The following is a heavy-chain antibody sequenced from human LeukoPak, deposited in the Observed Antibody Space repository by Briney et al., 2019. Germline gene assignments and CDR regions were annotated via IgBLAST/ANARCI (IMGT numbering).Heavy chain of an antibody. D-gene: IGHD2-8*01. J-gene: IGHJ4*02. CDR2: INPSGGST. Sequence: ASVKVSCTASGYTFTSYYMHWVRQAPGQGLEWMGIINPSGGSTSYAQKFQGRVTMTRGTSTSTVYMELSSLRSEDTAVYYCARDWGTKRTEIDYWGQGTLVTVSS. CDR3: ARDWGTKRTEIDY. CDR1: GYTFTSYY. V-gene: IGHV1-46*01.